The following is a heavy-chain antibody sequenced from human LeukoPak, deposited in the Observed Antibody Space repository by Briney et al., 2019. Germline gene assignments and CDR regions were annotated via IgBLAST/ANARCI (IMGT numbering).Heavy chain of an antibody. CDR1: GYSFTSYW. D-gene: IGHD2-15*01. CDR2: ISPGDSDT. Sequence: GASLQISCKGSGYSFTSYWIGWVRHTPGKGLEWMGIISPGDSDTRYSPSFQGQVTISADKSISTAYLQWSSLKASDTAMYYCARTDATSYYYYYGMDVWGQGTTVTVSS. CDR3: ARTDATSYYYYYGMDV. V-gene: IGHV5-51*01. J-gene: IGHJ6*02.